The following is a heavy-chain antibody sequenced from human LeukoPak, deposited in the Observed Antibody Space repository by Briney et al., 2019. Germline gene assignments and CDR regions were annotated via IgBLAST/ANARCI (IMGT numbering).Heavy chain of an antibody. V-gene: IGHV4-4*09. CDR1: GGSISSYY. CDR2: IYTSGST. CDR3: ARTLGRGNWFDP. J-gene: IGHJ5*02. Sequence: SETLSLTCTVSGGSISSYYWSWIRQPPGKGLEWIGYIYTSGSTNYNPSLKSRVTISVDTSKNQFSLKLSSATAADTAVYYCARTLGRGNWFDPWGQGTLVTVSS. D-gene: IGHD1-26*01.